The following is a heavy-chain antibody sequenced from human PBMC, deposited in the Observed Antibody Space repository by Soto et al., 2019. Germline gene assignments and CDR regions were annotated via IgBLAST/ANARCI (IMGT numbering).Heavy chain of an antibody. D-gene: IGHD2-2*01. J-gene: IGHJ4*02. CDR3: ATPACAATWCSPSHNLDH. CDR1: GGTFVRHV. CDR2: INSLSGIP. Sequence: QVQLVQSGAEVKKPESSVKVSCKTSGGTFVRHVISWVRQDPGQGPEWMGKINSLSGIPNYAQKFQDRVTFTADTDSSTAYMELSSLRSDDTAVYYCATPACAATWCSPSHNLDHWGQGTLVTVSS. V-gene: IGHV1-69*09.